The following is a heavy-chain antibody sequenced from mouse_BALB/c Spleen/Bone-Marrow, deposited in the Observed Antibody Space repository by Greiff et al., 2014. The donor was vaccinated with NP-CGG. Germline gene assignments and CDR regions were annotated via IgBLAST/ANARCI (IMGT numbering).Heavy chain of an antibody. V-gene: IGHV2-9*02. CDR2: IGAGGST. CDR3: ARAQLGCFAY. Sequence: QVQLQQSGPGLVAPSQSLSITCTVSGFSLTSYGVHWVRQPPGKGLEWLGVIGAGGSTNYNSALMSRLSISKDNSKSQVFLKMNSLQTDDTAMYYCARAQLGCFAYWGQGTLVTVSA. CDR1: GFSLTSYG. J-gene: IGHJ3*01. D-gene: IGHD4-1*02.